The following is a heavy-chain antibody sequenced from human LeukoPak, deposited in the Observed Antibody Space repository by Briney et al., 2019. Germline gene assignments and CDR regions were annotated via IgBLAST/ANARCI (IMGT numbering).Heavy chain of an antibody. CDR1: GYTFTGYY. CDR3: AREHSSSWDQIDY. D-gene: IGHD6-13*01. CDR2: INPNSGGT. Sequence: ASVKVSCKASGYTFTGYYMHWVRQAPGQGLEWMGWINPNSGGTSYAQKFEGWVTMTRDTSISTAYMELSRLRSDDTAVYYCAREHSSSWDQIDYWGQGTLVTVSS. V-gene: IGHV1-2*04. J-gene: IGHJ4*02.